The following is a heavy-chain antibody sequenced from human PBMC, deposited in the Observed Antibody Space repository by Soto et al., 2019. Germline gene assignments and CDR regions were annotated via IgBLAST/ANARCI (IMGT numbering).Heavy chain of an antibody. CDR1: GFTFSTYA. CDR3: ATFDFWSGYYRGY. D-gene: IGHD3-3*01. Sequence: EVQLLDSGGGLVQPGGSLRLSCAASGFTFSTYAMTWVRQAPGKGLEWVSVISGSGSSTYYADSVKGRFTISRDNSKNTLYLHMISLRAEDTAVYYCATFDFWSGYYRGYWGQGTLVTVSS. CDR2: ISGSGSST. V-gene: IGHV3-23*01. J-gene: IGHJ4*02.